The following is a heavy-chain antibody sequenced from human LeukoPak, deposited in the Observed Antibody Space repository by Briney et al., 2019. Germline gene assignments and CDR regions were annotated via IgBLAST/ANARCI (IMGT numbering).Heavy chain of an antibody. CDR1: GFTFDDYA. Sequence: PGRSLRLSCAASGFTFDDYAMHWVRQAPGKGLEWVSGISWNSGSIGYADSVKGRFTISRDNAKNSLYLQMNSLRAEDTALYYCAKDMGRGRDWYFDYWGQGTLVTVSS. V-gene: IGHV3-9*01. CDR2: ISWNSGSI. CDR3: AKDMGRGRDWYFDY. D-gene: IGHD3-9*01. J-gene: IGHJ4*02.